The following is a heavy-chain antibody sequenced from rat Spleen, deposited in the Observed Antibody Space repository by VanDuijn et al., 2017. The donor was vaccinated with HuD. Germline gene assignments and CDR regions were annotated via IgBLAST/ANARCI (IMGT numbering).Heavy chain of an antibody. CDR3: ARHGRGERTYYYVMDV. Sequence: EVQLVESGGGLVQPGRSLKLSCTASEFTFSNYGVHWIRQAPTKGLEWVASITNASGGTHYPDSVKGRFTISRDIAKSTLYLQMDSLRSEDTATYYCARHGRGERTYYYVMDVWGQGASVTVSS. V-gene: IGHV5-19*01. CDR2: ITNASGGT. D-gene: IGHD4-3*01. CDR1: EFTFSNYG. J-gene: IGHJ4*01.